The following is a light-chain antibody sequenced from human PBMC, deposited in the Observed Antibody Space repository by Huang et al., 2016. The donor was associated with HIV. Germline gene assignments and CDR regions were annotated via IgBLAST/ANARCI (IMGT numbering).Light chain of an antibody. V-gene: IGKV3-11*01. CDR1: QSVSSY. J-gene: IGKJ4*01. Sequence: EIVLTQSPATLSLSPGERATLSCRASQSVSSYLAWYQQKPGQAPRLLIYDASNRATSIPARFSGSGSGTDFTLTIRSLEPEDFAVYYCQQRSNWPPSLTFGGGTKVEIK. CDR3: QQRSNWPPSLT. CDR2: DAS.